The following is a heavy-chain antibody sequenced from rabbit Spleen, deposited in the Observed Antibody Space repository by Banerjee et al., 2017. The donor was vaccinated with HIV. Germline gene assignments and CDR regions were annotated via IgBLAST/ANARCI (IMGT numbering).Heavy chain of an antibody. J-gene: IGHJ4*01. CDR1: GFSFSDRDV. D-gene: IGHD1-1*01. Sequence: QEQLVESGGGLVKHEGSLTLTCKASGFSFSDRDVMCWVRQAPGKGLQWIACINVYTGKPVYATWAKGRFTISRTSSTTVTLQMTSLTAADTATYFCARELTSVVGWNFNLWGPGTLVTVS. CDR2: INVYTGKP. V-gene: IGHV1S45*01. CDR3: ARELTSVVGWNFNL.